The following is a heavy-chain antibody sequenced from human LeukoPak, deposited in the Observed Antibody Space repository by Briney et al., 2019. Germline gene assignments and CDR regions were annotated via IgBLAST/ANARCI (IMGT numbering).Heavy chain of an antibody. D-gene: IGHD3-10*01. J-gene: IGHJ1*01. Sequence: GGSLGLSCAASGFTLRNYNMNWVRQAPGKGLEGVANIKQDGSEKYYVDSVKGRFTISRDNAKNSLYLQMNSLRAEDTAVYYCARMGTMVWGVNNPRWGQGTLVTVSS. CDR2: IKQDGSEK. V-gene: IGHV3-7*01. CDR1: GFTLRNYN. CDR3: ARMGTMVWGVNNPR.